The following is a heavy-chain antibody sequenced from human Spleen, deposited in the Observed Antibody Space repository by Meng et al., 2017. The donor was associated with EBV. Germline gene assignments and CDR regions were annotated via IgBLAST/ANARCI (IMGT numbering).Heavy chain of an antibody. Sequence: QVQLPGSGPGPAKPSGTLSLTGGVSGGSISSSKWWSWVRQPPGKGLEWIGEIHHSGSTNFNPSLKSRVTISVDKSKNQFSLKLSSVTAADTAVYYCATTYGDDSHYFDYWGQGTLVTVSS. CDR2: IHHSGST. J-gene: IGHJ4*02. D-gene: IGHD4-17*01. V-gene: IGHV4-4*02. CDR3: ATTYGDDSHYFDY. CDR1: GGSISSSKW.